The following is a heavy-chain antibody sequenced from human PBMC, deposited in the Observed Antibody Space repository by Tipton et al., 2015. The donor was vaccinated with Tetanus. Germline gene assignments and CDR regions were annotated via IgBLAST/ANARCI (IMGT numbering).Heavy chain of an antibody. Sequence: VQLVQSGAEVKKPGESLKISCKGSGYSFGIYWLAWVRQMPGKGLEWMGIIYPGDSDTRYSPSFEGQVTISVDKSIATAYLQWSSLKASDTAVFFCARRLGPYTGDQIWHFDLWGRGTLVTVSS. J-gene: IGHJ2*01. CDR1: GYSFGIYW. CDR3: ARRLGPYTGDQIWHFDL. D-gene: IGHD7-27*01. V-gene: IGHV5-51*01. CDR2: IYPGDSDT.